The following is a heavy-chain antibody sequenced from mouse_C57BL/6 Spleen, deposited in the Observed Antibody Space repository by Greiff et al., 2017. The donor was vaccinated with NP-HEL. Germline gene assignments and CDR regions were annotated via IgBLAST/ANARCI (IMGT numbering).Heavy chain of an antibody. V-gene: IGHV1-82*01. Sequence: VQLQQSGPELVKPGASVKISCKASGYAFSSSWMNWVKQRLGKGLEGIGRIYPGDRDTNYNGTFKSEATLTADQSSSTAYMQLSSLTSDYSTVYFYADGCSWYFDVWGTGTTVTVSS. CDR2: IYPGDRDT. CDR1: GYAFSSSW. CDR3: ADGCSWYFDV. D-gene: IGHD2-3*01. J-gene: IGHJ1*03.